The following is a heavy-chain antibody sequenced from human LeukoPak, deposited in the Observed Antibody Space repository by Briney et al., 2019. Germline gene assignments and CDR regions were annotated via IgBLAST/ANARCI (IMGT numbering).Heavy chain of an antibody. V-gene: IGHV3-7*01. CDR2: LKQVASEK. CDR1: RFTFTSYL. J-gene: IGHJ4*02. Sequence: GGSLRLSCAASRFTFTSYLISWVRQTPGKGPEWVAKLKQVASEKYYVDSVKGRFPISRDNAKNSLYLQMNRLRAEDTAVYYCARAMVIDYWGQGTLVTVSS. D-gene: IGHD5-18*01. CDR3: ARAMVIDY.